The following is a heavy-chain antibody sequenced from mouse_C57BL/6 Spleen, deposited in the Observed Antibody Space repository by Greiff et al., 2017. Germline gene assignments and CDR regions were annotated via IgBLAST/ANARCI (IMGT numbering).Heavy chain of an antibody. Sequence: QVQLQQSGPELVKPGASVKISCKASGYAFSSSWMHWVKQRPGKGLEWIGRIYPGDGDTNYNGKFTGKATLTADKSSSTAYMQLSSLTSEYSAVYFCARGGSSYYFDYWGQGTTLTVSS. D-gene: IGHD1-1*01. CDR3: ARGGSSYYFDY. CDR2: IYPGDGDT. V-gene: IGHV1-82*01. J-gene: IGHJ2*01. CDR1: GYAFSSSW.